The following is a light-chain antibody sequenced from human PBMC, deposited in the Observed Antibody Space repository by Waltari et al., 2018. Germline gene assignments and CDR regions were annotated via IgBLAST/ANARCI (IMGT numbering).Light chain of an antibody. V-gene: IGLV1-47*01. CDR3: AAWDDSLRGPV. Sequence: QSVLTQAPSASGTPGQRVTISCSGSSSNLGRNFVFWYQLLPGMAPKLLIFRNNRCPSGVPDRFSGSKSGTSASLAISGLRSEDEADYACAAWDDSLRGPVFGTGTKLTVL. J-gene: IGLJ3*02. CDR1: SSNLGRNF. CDR2: RNN.